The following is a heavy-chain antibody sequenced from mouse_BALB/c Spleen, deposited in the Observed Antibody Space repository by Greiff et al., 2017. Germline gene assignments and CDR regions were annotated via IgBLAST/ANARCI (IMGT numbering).Heavy chain of an antibody. CDR2: IDPANGNT. V-gene: IGHV14-3*02. D-gene: IGHD3-2*02. J-gene: IGHJ4*01. CDR1: GFNIKDTY. CDR3: SRGSVPYYAMDY. Sequence: VQLQQSGAELVKPGASVKLSCTASGFNIKDTYMHWVKQRPEQGLEWIGRIDPANGNTKYDPKFQGKATITADTSSNTAYLQLSSLTSEDTAVYYCSRGSVPYYAMDYWGQGTSVTVSS.